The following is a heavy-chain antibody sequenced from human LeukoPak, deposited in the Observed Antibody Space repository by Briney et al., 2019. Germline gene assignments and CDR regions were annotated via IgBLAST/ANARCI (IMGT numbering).Heavy chain of an antibody. Sequence: ASVKVSCKASGYTFTSYDINWVRQATGQGLEWMGWMNPNSGNTGYAQKFQGRVTMTTDTSTSTAYMELRSLRSDDTAVYYCARDGYNGEGYWGQGTLVTVSS. V-gene: IGHV1-8*01. D-gene: IGHD5-24*01. CDR3: ARDGYNGEGY. J-gene: IGHJ4*02. CDR2: MNPNSGNT. CDR1: GYTFTSYD.